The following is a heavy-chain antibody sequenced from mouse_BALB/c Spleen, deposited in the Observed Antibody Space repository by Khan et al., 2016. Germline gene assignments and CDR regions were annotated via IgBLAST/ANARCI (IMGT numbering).Heavy chain of an antibody. J-gene: IGHJ2*01. CDR3: AGDSYYFDY. V-gene: IGHV3-6*02. CDR2: ISYDGSN. CDR1: GYSITSGYY. Sequence: EVKLLESGPGLVKPSQSLSLTCSVTGYSITSGYYWNWIRQFPGNKLEWMGYISYDGSNNYNPSPKNRISITRDTSKNQFFLKLNSVTTEDTATYYCAGDSYYFDYWGQGTTLTVSS.